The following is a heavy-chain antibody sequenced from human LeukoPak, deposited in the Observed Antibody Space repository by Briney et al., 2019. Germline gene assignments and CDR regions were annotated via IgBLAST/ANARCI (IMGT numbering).Heavy chain of an antibody. CDR2: IYYSGST. J-gene: IGHJ4*02. D-gene: IGHD5-12*01. V-gene: IGHV4-39*01. Sequence: PPETLSLTCTVSGGSISSSSYYWGWIRQPPGKGLEWIGSIYYSGSTYYNPSLKSRVTISVDTSKNQFSLKLSSVTAADTAVYYCARRVDIVATTYFDYWGQGTLVTVSS. CDR1: GGSISSSSYY. CDR3: ARRVDIVATTYFDY.